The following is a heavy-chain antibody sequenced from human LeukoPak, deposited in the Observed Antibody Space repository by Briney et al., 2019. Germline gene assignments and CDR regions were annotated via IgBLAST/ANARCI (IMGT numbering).Heavy chain of an antibody. CDR3: ASGGGLLVRNAFGI. D-gene: IGHD3-16*01. CDR1: GYTFTNFG. V-gene: IGHV1-18*01. CDR2: INVYNGNT. J-gene: IGHJ3*02. Sequence: GASVKVSCKASGYTFTNFGLSWVRQAPGQGLEWMGWINVYNGNTNYAQKLQGRVTMTTDTSTSTAYMELRSLRSDDTAVYYCASGGGLLVRNAFGIWGQGTMVTVSS.